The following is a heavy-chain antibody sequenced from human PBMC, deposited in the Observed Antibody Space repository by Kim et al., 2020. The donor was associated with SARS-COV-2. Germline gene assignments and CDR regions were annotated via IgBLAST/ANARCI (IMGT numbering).Heavy chain of an antibody. Sequence: SETLSLTCAVYGDPVNGYYWSWIRQPPGKGLEWIGEINYDRSTNYKPSLKSRVTMSLDSSTSQFSLMLTSLTAADTAVYYCARGRDFDWLFHHSPHYFD. V-gene: IGHV4-34*01. CDR3: ARGRDFDWLFHHSPHYFD. CDR1: GDPVNGYY. D-gene: IGHD3-9*01. CDR2: INYDRST. J-gene: IGHJ4*01.